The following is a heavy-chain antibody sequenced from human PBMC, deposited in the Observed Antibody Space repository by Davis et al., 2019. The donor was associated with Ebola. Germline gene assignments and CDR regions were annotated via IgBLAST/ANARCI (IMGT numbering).Heavy chain of an antibody. J-gene: IGHJ4*02. V-gene: IGHV3-48*03. CDR1: VFTFISYE. Sequence: PGGSLRLSCAASVFTFISYEMNWVRQAPGKGLEWVSYISSSGSTIYYADSVKGRFTISRDNAKNSLYLQMNSLRAEDTAVYYCARVNLAAMVTRWIDYWGQGTLVTVSS. CDR2: ISSSGSTI. D-gene: IGHD5-18*01. CDR3: ARVNLAAMVTRWIDY.